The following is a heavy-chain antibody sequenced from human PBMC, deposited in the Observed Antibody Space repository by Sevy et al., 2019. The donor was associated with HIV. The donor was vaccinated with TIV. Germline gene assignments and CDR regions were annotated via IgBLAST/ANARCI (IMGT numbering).Heavy chain of an antibody. V-gene: IGHV3-30*18. D-gene: IGHD5-18*01. J-gene: IGHJ4*02. Sequence: GGSLRLSCAASGFTFSSYGMHWVRQAPGKGLEWVAVISYDGSNKYYADSVKGRFTISRDNSKNTLYLQMNSLRAEDTAVYYCAKGYSYGSLHLDYWGQGTLVTVSS. CDR3: AKGYSYGSLHLDY. CDR2: ISYDGSNK. CDR1: GFTFSSYG.